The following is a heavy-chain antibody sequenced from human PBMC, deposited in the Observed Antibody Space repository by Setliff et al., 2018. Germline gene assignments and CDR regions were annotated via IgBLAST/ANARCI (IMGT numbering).Heavy chain of an antibody. Sequence: SETLSLTCTVSGGSISSSYYYWGWIRQPPGKGLEWIGSIYYSGSTYYNPSLKSRVTISVDTSKNQFSLKLSSVTAADTAVYYCARIDIVLMVYADWGQGTMVTVSS. D-gene: IGHD2-8*01. V-gene: IGHV4-39*01. J-gene: IGHJ3*01. CDR2: IYYSGST. CDR3: ARIDIVLMVYAD. CDR1: GGSISSSYYY.